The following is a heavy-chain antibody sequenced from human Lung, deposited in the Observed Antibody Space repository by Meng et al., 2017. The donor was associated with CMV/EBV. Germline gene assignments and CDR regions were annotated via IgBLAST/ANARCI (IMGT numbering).Heavy chain of an antibody. CDR2: IKQDGSEK. D-gene: IGHD2-2*01. CDR3: ARDPGYCSSTSCSGFFDY. Sequence: GESXKISXAASGFTFSSYWMSWVRQAPGKGLEWVANIKQDGSEKYYVDSVKGRFTISRDNAKNSLYLQMNSLRAEDTAVYYCARDPGYCSSTSCSGFFDYWGQGTXVTVSS. J-gene: IGHJ4*02. CDR1: GFTFSSYW. V-gene: IGHV3-7*01.